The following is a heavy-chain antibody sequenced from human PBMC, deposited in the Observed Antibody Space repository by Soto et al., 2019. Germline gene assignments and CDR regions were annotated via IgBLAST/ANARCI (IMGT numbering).Heavy chain of an antibody. CDR1: GFTFSSYS. CDR2: ISSSSSTI. J-gene: IGHJ3*02. Sequence: EVQLVESGGGLVQPGGSLRLSCAASGFTFSSYSMNWVRQAPGKGLEWVSYISSSSSTIYYADSVKGRFTISRDNAKNSLYLQMNSLRAEDTAVYYCARALLWFGSEGAFDIWGQGTMVTVSS. CDR3: ARALLWFGSEGAFDI. V-gene: IGHV3-48*01. D-gene: IGHD3-10*01.